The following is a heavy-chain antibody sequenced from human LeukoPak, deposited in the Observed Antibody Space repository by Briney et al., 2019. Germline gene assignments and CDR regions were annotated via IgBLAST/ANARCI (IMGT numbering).Heavy chain of an antibody. CDR3: ARESPRSGWYPISENYYYYGMDV. V-gene: IGHV3-30*03. D-gene: IGHD6-19*01. Sequence: PGGSLRLSCAASGFTFSSYGMHWVRQAPGKGLEWVAVISYDGSNKYYADSVKGRFTISRDNAKNSLYLQMNSLRAEDTAVYYCARESPRSGWYPISENYYYYGMDVWGQGTTVTVSS. CDR2: ISYDGSNK. CDR1: GFTFSSYG. J-gene: IGHJ6*02.